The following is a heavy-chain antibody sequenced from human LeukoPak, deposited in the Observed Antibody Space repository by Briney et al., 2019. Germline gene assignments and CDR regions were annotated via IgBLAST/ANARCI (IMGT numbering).Heavy chain of an antibody. D-gene: IGHD5-24*01. J-gene: IGHJ4*02. CDR1: GFTFSSYS. V-gene: IGHV3-23*01. CDR3: AKSPRDGSTITPFDY. Sequence: PGGSLRLSCAASGFTFSSYSMNWVRQAPGKGLEWVSAISGSGGSTYYADSVKGRFTISRGNSKNTLYLQMNSLRAEDTAVYYCAKSPRDGSTITPFDYWGQGTLVTVSS. CDR2: ISGSGGST.